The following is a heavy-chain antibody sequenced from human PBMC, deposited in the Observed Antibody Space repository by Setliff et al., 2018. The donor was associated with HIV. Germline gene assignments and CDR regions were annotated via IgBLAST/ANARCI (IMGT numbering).Heavy chain of an antibody. CDR3: ARIGIGWSVGWFDP. CDR1: DGSISSYY. CDR2: IYTSGST. Sequence: SETLSLTCTVSDGSISSYYWSWIRQPAGEGLEWIGRIYTSGSTNYNPSFKSRLTMSPDPSKNQFSLNFSSVTAADTAVYYCARIGIGWSVGWFDPWGQGTLVTVSS. D-gene: IGHD6-19*01. J-gene: IGHJ5*02. V-gene: IGHV4-4*07.